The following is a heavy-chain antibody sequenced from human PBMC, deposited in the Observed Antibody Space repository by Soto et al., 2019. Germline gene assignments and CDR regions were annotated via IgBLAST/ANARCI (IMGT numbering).Heavy chain of an antibody. CDR3: ATSHDYSDQEFDY. D-gene: IGHD4-4*01. Sequence: TSETLSLTCTVSGGSISSYYWSWIRQPPGKGLEWIGYIYYSGSTNYNPSLKSRVTISVDTSKNQFSLKLSSVTAADTAVYYCATSHDYSDQEFDYWGQGTLVTVSS. CDR1: GGSISSYY. CDR2: IYYSGST. V-gene: IGHV4-59*01. J-gene: IGHJ4*02.